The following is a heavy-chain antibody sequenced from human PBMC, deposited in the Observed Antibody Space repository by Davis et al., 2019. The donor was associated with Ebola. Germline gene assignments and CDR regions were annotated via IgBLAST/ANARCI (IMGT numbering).Heavy chain of an antibody. V-gene: IGHV3-23*01. Sequence: GESLKISCAASGFSLTSYGMHWVRQAPGKGLEWISRIDVRDYNTYYADSVKGRFTVSKDDSKSTVHLQMNSLRVDDTAVYFCVRGWGGYNFDSWGQGTLVTVSS. CDR3: VRGWGGYNFDS. D-gene: IGHD1-1*01. J-gene: IGHJ5*02. CDR2: IDVRDYNT. CDR1: GFSLTSYG.